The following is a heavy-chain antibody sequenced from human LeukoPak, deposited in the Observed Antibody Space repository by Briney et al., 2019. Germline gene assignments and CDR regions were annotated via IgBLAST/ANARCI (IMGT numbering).Heavy chain of an antibody. D-gene: IGHD6-19*01. CDR3: ARGGYNSGSGDY. CDR1: GFTFSTYS. CDR2: ISTSSSYI. Sequence: GGSLRLSCAASGFTFSTYSMHWVRQAPGEGLEWVSSISTSSSYIYYTDSVKGRFTISRDNAKNSLYLQMNSLRAEDTAVYYCARGGYNSGSGDYWGQGTLVTASS. J-gene: IGHJ4*02. V-gene: IGHV3-21*01.